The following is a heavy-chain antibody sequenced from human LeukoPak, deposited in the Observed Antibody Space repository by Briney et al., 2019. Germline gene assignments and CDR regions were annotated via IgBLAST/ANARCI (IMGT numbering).Heavy chain of an antibody. Sequence: PSETLSLTCTVSGGSISSSSYYWSWIRQPPGKGLEWIGEINHSGSTNYNPSLKSRVTISVDTSKNQFSLKLSSVTAADTAVYYCARHKQYFDWLFGNNWFDPWGQGTLVTVSS. CDR3: ARHKQYFDWLFGNNWFDP. J-gene: IGHJ5*02. CDR1: GGSISSSSYY. V-gene: IGHV4-39*01. CDR2: INHSGST. D-gene: IGHD3-9*01.